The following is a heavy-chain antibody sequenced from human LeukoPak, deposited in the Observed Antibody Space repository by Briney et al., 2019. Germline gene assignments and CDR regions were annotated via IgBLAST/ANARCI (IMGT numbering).Heavy chain of an antibody. CDR3: ARNHITILKNWFDP. V-gene: IGHV1-69*06. J-gene: IGHJ5*02. D-gene: IGHD3-3*01. Sequence: GASVKVSCKASGGTFSSYAISWVRQAPGQGLEWMGGIIPIFGTANYAQKFQGRVTITADKSTSTAYMELRRLRSEDTAVYYCARNHITILKNWFDPWGQGTLVTVSS. CDR1: GGTFSSYA. CDR2: IIPIFGTA.